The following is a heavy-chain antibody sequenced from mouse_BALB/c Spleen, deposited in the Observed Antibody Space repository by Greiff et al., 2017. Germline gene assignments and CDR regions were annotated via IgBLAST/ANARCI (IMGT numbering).Heavy chain of an antibody. J-gene: IGHJ4*01. CDR1: GDSITSGY. V-gene: IGHV3-8*02. Sequence: DVKLQESGPSLVKPSQTLSLTCSVTGDSITSGYWNWIRKFPGNKLEYMGYISYSGSTYYNPSLKSRISITRDTSKNQYYLQLNSVTTEDTATYYCASLHYYGSSYDAMDYWGQGTSVTVSA. CDR2: ISYSGST. CDR3: ASLHYYGSSYDAMDY. D-gene: IGHD1-1*01.